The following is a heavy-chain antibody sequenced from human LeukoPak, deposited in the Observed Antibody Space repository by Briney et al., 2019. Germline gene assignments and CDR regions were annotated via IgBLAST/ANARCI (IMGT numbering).Heavy chain of an antibody. CDR2: IYYSGST. D-gene: IGHD1-14*01. CDR3: ARDRDRGWFDP. CDR1: GGSISSSSYY. V-gene: IGHV4-39*07. Sequence: SETLSLTCTVSGGSISSSSYYWGWIRQPPGKGLEWIGSIYYSGSTYYNPSLKSRVTISVDTSKNQFSLKLSSVTAADTAVYYCARDRDRGWFDPWGQGTLVTVSS. J-gene: IGHJ5*02.